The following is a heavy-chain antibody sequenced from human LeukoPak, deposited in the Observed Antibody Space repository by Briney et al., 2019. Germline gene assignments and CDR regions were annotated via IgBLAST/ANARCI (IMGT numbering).Heavy chain of an antibody. V-gene: IGHV1-8*01. CDR2: MNPNSGNT. J-gene: IGHJ4*02. Sequence: VASVKVSCKASGYTFTSYDINWVRQATGQGLEWMGWMNPNSGNTGYAQKFQGRVTMTRNTSISTAYMELSSLRSEDTAVYYCTTLSGYCSSTSCYWNNDYWGQGTLVTVSS. CDR1: GYTFTSYD. CDR3: TTLSGYCSSTSCYWNNDY. D-gene: IGHD2-2*03.